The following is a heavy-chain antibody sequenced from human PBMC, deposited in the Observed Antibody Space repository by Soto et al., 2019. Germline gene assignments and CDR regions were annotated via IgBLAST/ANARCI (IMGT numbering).Heavy chain of an antibody. Sequence: GASVKVSCKASGYTFTSYGISWVRQAPGQGLEWMGWISSYNGNTNYAQNLQGRVTMTTDTSTSTAYMELRSLRSDDTAVYYCARDRRYNWNYGWFDPWGQGTLVTVSS. J-gene: IGHJ5*02. CDR3: ARDRRYNWNYGWFDP. D-gene: IGHD1-7*01. CDR2: ISSYNGNT. CDR1: GYTFTSYG. V-gene: IGHV1-18*01.